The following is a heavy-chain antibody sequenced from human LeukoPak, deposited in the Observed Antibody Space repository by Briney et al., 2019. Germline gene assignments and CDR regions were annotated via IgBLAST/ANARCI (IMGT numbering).Heavy chain of an antibody. CDR3: AKDLRYYDSSGYYDR. D-gene: IGHD3-22*01. CDR2: ISGSGGST. J-gene: IGHJ5*02. V-gene: IGHV3-23*01. CDR1: GFTFSSYA. Sequence: GGSLRLSCAASGFTFSSYAMSWVRQAPGKGLEWVSAISGSGGSTYYADSVKGRFTISRDNSKNTLYLQMNSLRAEDTAVYYCAKDLRYYDSSGYYDRWGQGTLVTVSS.